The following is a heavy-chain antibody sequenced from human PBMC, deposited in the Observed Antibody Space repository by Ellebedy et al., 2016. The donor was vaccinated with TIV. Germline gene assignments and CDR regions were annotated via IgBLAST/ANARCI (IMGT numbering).Heavy chain of an antibody. V-gene: IGHV4-61*01. J-gene: IGHJ6*03. CDR2: IYYSGST. Sequence: SETLSLTXTVSGGSVSSGSYYWSWIRQPPGKGLEWIGYIYYSGSTNYNPSLKSRVTMSVDTSKNQFSLKLSSVTAADTAVYYCARGSLPYYYYYMDVWGKGTTVTVSS. D-gene: IGHD5/OR15-5a*01. CDR1: GGSVSSGSYY. CDR3: ARGSLPYYYYYMDV.